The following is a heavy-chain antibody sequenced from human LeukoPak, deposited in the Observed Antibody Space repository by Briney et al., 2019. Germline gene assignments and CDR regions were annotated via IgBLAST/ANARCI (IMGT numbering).Heavy chain of an antibody. CDR3: ARVPQNMVRGDPSYNWFDP. Sequence: ASVKVSCKASGYTFTSYGISRVRQAPGQGLEWMAWISAYNGNTNYAQKLQGRVTMTTDTSTSTAYMELRSLRSDDTAVYYCARVPQNMVRGDPSYNWFDPWGQGTLVTVSS. CDR1: GYTFTSYG. J-gene: IGHJ5*02. V-gene: IGHV1-18*01. CDR2: ISAYNGNT. D-gene: IGHD3-10*01.